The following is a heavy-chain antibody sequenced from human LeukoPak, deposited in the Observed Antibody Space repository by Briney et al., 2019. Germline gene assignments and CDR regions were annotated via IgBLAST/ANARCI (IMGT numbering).Heavy chain of an antibody. Sequence: GRSLRLSCAASGFTFSSYGMHWVRQAPGKGLEGVAVIWYDGSNKYYADSVKGRFTISRDNSKNTLYLQMNSLRAEDTAVYYCARESTATVSTDWFDPWGQGTLVTVSS. D-gene: IGHD2/OR15-2a*01. V-gene: IGHV3-33*01. CDR1: GFTFSSYG. CDR3: ARESTATVSTDWFDP. CDR2: IWYDGSNK. J-gene: IGHJ5*02.